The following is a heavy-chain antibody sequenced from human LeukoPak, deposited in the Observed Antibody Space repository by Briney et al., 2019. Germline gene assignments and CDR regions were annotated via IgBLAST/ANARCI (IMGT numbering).Heavy chain of an antibody. V-gene: IGHV3-30*02. CDR2: IRYDGGNK. D-gene: IGHD1-1*01. J-gene: IGHJ3*02. CDR1: GFTFSSYG. Sequence: GGSLRLSCAASGFTFSSYGMHWVRQAPGKGLEWVAFIRYDGGNKYYADSVKGRFTISRDNSKNTLYLQMNSLRAEDTAVYYCAKGPVRDAFDIWGQGTMVTVSS. CDR3: AKGPVRDAFDI.